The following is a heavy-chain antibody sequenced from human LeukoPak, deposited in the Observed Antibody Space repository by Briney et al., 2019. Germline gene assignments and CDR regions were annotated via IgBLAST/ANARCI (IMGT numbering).Heavy chain of an antibody. CDR1: GGSISSSSYY. CDR2: IYYSGST. Sequence: PSETLSLTCTVSGGSISSSSYYWGWIRQPPGKGLEWIGSIYYSGSTYYNPSLKSRVTISVDTSKNQFSLKLSSVTAADTAVYYCAREDGDGYNSGDYWGQGTLVTVSS. J-gene: IGHJ4*02. D-gene: IGHD5-24*01. CDR3: AREDGDGYNSGDY. V-gene: IGHV4-39*07.